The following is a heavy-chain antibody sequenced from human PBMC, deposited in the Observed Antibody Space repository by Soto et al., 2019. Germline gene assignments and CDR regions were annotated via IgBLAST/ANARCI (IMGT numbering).Heavy chain of an antibody. Sequence: GGSLRLSCSASGFTFSSYAMHWVRQAPGKGLEYVSSISSDGDSTYYTDPVKGRFTISRDNSKNTLYLQMNSLRAEDTAVYYCALDFDWFDYWGQGTLVTVSS. CDR2: ISSDGDST. CDR1: GFTFSSYA. CDR3: ALDFDWFDY. V-gene: IGHV3-64*04. D-gene: IGHD3-9*01. J-gene: IGHJ4*02.